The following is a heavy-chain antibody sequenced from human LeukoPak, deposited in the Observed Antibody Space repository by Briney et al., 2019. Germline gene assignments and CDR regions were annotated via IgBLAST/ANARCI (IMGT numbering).Heavy chain of an antibody. J-gene: IGHJ4*02. Sequence: ASVKVSCKASGYTFTGYYMHWVRQAPGQGLEWMGWINPNSGGTNYAQKFQGRVTMTRDTSISTAYMELSRLRSDDTAVYYCARGDRKGVTTPGPFDYWGQGTLVTVSS. CDR2: INPNSGGT. CDR1: GYTFTGYY. CDR3: ARGDRKGVTTPGPFDY. V-gene: IGHV1-2*02. D-gene: IGHD4-17*01.